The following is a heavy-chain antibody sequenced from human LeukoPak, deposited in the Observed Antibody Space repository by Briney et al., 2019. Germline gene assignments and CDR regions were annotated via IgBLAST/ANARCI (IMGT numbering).Heavy chain of an antibody. CDR3: ARVVAAAGSYYYYYMDV. Sequence: SVKVSCKASGGTFSSYAISWVRQAPGQGLEWMGGINPIFGTANYAQKFQGRVTITTDESTSTAYMELSSLRPEDTAVYYCARVVAAAGSYYYYYMDVWGKGTTVTVSS. CDR1: GGTFSSYA. D-gene: IGHD6-13*01. J-gene: IGHJ6*03. V-gene: IGHV1-69*05. CDR2: INPIFGTA.